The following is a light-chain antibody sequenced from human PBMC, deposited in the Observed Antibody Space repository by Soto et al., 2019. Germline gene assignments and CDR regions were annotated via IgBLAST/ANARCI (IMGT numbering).Light chain of an antibody. Sequence: QSALAQPRSVSGSPGQSVTISCTGTSSDVGRYDYVSWYQQHPGKAPKLIIYDVSERPSGVPDRFSGSKFGNTASLTISGLQAEDEADYSCCSFAGGYTYVFGTGTKVTVL. CDR1: SSDVGRYDY. CDR2: DVS. CDR3: CSFAGGYTYV. J-gene: IGLJ1*01. V-gene: IGLV2-11*01.